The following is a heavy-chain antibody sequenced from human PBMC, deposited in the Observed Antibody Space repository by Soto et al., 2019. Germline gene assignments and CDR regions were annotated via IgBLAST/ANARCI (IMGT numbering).Heavy chain of an antibody. CDR2: INPSGGGT. J-gene: IGHJ1*01. CDR1: GYTFTRYH. CDR3: TRTLTPNPAEYFQH. V-gene: IGHV1-46*03. Sequence: SPVKVSCKASGYTFTRYHIPWLRLAPGQGLEWIGMINPSGGGTNYAQKFQGRVTMSRDTSTSTVYMELSSLRSEDTAMFYCTRTLTPNPAEYFQHWGQGTLVTVSS. D-gene: IGHD3-16*01.